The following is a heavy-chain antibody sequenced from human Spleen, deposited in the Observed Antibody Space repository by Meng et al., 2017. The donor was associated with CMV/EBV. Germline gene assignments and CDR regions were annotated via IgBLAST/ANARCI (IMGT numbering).Heavy chain of an antibody. CDR1: GFRFDEYG. J-gene: IGHJ3*01. CDR2: INWKGEGT. Sequence: GESLKISCATSGFRFDEYGMSWIRQIPGKGLQWVSSINWKGEGTEYGDSVTGRFSISRDNAKNSLYLQMNSLRVEDTALYYCARDRSRWELLPDAFDVWGQGTTVTVSS. D-gene: IGHD1-26*01. V-gene: IGHV3-20*04. CDR3: ARDRSRWELLPDAFDV.